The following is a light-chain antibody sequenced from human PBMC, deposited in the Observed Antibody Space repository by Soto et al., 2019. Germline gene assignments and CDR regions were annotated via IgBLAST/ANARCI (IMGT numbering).Light chain of an antibody. Sequence: QTVVTQEPSLTVSPGGTVTLTCGSSTGAVTSGLSPYWFRLKPGQAPRTLIYDISNRHSWTPARFSGSLLGGKAALTLSGAQPEDEAEYYCLLSYSGGYWVFGGGTQLTVL. J-gene: IGLJ3*02. CDR2: DIS. CDR3: LLSYSGGYWV. CDR1: TGAVTSGLS. V-gene: IGLV7-46*01.